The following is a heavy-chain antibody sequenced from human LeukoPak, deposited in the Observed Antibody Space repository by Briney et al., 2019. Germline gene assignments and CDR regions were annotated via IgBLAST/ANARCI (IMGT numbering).Heavy chain of an antibody. J-gene: IGHJ6*02. Sequence: PSETLSLTCTVSGGPISSSSYYWGWIRQPPGKGLEWIGSIYYSGSTYYNPSLKSQVTISVDTSKNQFSLKLSSVTAADTAVYYCASGYSYGFGYYYYYYGMDVWGQGTTVTVSS. CDR2: IYYSGST. CDR3: ASGYSYGFGYYYYYYGMDV. D-gene: IGHD5-18*01. CDR1: GGPISSSSYY. V-gene: IGHV4-39*01.